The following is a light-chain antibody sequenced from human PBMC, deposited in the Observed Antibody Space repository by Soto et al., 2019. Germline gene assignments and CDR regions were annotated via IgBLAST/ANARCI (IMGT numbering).Light chain of an antibody. CDR1: SSDVGGYNY. CDR3: SSYTTISTLEV. V-gene: IGLV2-14*01. Sequence: QSVLTQPASVSGSPGQSITISCTGTSSDVGGYNYVSWYQQHPGKAPKLMIYEVSNRPSGVSNRFSGSKSGNTASLTISGLQAEDDADYYCSSYTTISTLEVFGGGTKVTVL. CDR2: EVS. J-gene: IGLJ3*02.